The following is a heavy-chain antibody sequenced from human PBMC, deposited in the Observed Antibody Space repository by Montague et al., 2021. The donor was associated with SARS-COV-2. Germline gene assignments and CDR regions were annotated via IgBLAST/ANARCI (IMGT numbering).Heavy chain of an antibody. CDR1: GGSISSYY. J-gene: IGHJ4*02. Sequence: SETLSLTCTVSGGSISSYYWSWIRQPPGKGLEWIGYSYNSGSTNSNPSLKSRVTISVDTSKNQFSLKLSSVTAADTAVYYCARLGLQLLLEYYFDYWGQGTLVTVSS. CDR3: ARLGLQLLLEYYFDY. V-gene: IGHV4-59*08. D-gene: IGHD3-3*01. CDR2: SYNSGST.